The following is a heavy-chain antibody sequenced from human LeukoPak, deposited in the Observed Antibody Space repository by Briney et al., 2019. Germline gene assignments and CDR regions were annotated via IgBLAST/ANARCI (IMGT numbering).Heavy chain of an antibody. V-gene: IGHV7-4-1*02. J-gene: IGHJ6*02. D-gene: IGHD3-3*01. Sequence: GASVKVSCKASGYTFTSYAMNWVRQAPGQGLEWMGWINTNTGNPTYAQGFTGRFVFSLDTSVSTAYLQISSLKAEDTAVYYCAREIPSGYDFWSGYYKSYYYGMDVWGQGTTVTVFS. CDR2: INTNTGNP. CDR1: GYTFTSYA. CDR3: AREIPSGYDFWSGYYKSYYYGMDV.